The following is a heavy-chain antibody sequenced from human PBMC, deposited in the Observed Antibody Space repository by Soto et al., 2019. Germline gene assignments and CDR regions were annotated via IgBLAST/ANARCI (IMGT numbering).Heavy chain of an antibody. D-gene: IGHD5-18*01. CDR1: RFIFISYG. J-gene: IGHJ1*01. CDR3: ASTVETTMVTWALGN. CDR2: TSYDGNNK. V-gene: IGHV3-30*03. Sequence: VGSLRLSCAAPRFIFISYGMHWVRQAPGKGLEWLAVTSYDGNNKYYGDSVKGRFTISRDESKNTLYLQMNSLRPEGTAVYYCASTVETTMVTWALGNWGQGTLVTVSS.